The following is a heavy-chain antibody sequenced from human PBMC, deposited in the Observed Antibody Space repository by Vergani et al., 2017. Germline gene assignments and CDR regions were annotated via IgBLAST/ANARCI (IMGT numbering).Heavy chain of an antibody. CDR2: ISFDGTNE. V-gene: IGHV3-30-3*01. CDR1: GFALNRHA. J-gene: IGHJ4*02. CDR3: ARDNGVCSSTSCYTASTDY. Sequence: QVQLVESGGGVVQPGTSLRLSCVVSGFALNRHAMYWVRQAPGKGLEWVVGISFDGTNEYYPDLVKGRFTISRDNAKNSLYLQMNSLRAEDTAVYYCARDNGVCSSTSCYTASTDYWGQGTLVTVSS. D-gene: IGHD2-2*02.